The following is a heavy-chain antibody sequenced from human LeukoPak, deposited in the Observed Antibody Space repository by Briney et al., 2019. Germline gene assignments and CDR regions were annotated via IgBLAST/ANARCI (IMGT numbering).Heavy chain of an antibody. V-gene: IGHV3-48*03. CDR1: GFTFSSFE. D-gene: IGHD5-12*01. CDR2: ISNRGSTI. CDR3: ARDRSAFSGYDFFDY. J-gene: IGHJ4*02. Sequence: PGGSLRLSCAASGFTFSSFEMNWVRQAPGKGLEWVSYISNRGSTIYYADSVKGRFTISRDNAKNSLYPQMNSLRAEDTALYYCARDRSAFSGYDFFDYWGQGALVTVSS.